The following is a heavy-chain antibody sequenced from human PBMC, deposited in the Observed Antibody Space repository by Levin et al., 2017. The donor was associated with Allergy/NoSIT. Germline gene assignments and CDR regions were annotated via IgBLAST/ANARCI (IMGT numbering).Heavy chain of an antibody. CDR2: IRNKTKSYST. CDR3: ARGGAYAPFDY. D-gene: IGHD2-2*01. J-gene: IGHJ4*02. Sequence: GGSLRLSCAASGFTFSDHYMDWVRQAPGKGLEWVGRIRNKTKSYSTEYAASVKGRFTISRDASNTSLFLQMNSLKTEDTAVYYCARGGAYAPFDYWGQGALVTVSS. V-gene: IGHV3-72*01. CDR1: GFTFSDHY.